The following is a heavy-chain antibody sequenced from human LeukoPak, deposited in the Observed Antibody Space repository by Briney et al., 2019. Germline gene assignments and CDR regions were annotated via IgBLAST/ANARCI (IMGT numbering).Heavy chain of an antibody. V-gene: IGHV3-53*01. CDR2: IYSGGST. Sequence: PGGSLRLSCAASGFTVSSNYMSWVRQAPGKGLEWVSVIYSGGSTYYADSVKGRFTISRDNSKNTLYLQMNSLRAEDTAVYYCATLANTHFQPDSYYDFWSGYYNYWGQGTLVTVSS. D-gene: IGHD3-3*01. CDR1: GFTVSSNY. J-gene: IGHJ4*02. CDR3: ATLANTHFQPDSYYDFWSGYYNY.